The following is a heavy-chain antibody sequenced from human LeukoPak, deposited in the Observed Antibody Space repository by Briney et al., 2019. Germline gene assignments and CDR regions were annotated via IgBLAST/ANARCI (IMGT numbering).Heavy chain of an antibody. D-gene: IGHD3-22*01. CDR1: GFTFSSYG. V-gene: IGHV3-30*18. J-gene: IGHJ4*02. CDR2: ISYDGSNK. Sequence: GGSLRLSCAASGFTFSSYGMHWVRQAPGKGLEWVAVISYDGSNKYYADSVKGRFTISRDNSKNTLYLQMNSLRAEDTAVYYCAKVVKPYYFEYWGQGTLVTVSS. CDR3: AKVVKPYYFEY.